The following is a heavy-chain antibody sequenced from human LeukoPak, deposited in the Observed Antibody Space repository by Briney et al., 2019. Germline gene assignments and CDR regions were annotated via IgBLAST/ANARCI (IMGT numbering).Heavy chain of an antibody. Sequence: GGSLRLSCAASGFPFSDYYMSWIRQAPGKGLEWVSYISSSGSTISYADSVKGRFTISRDNAKNSLYLQMNSLRAEDTAVYYCARAKSIVGVIEWGQGTLITVSS. V-gene: IGHV3-11*01. J-gene: IGHJ4*02. CDR3: ARAKSIVGVIE. CDR2: ISSSGSTI. D-gene: IGHD3-16*01. CDR1: GFPFSDYY.